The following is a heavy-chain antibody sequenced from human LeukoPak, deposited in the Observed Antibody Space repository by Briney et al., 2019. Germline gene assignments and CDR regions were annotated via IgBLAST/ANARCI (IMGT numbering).Heavy chain of an antibody. V-gene: IGHV3-23*01. CDR3: AKVSCSGGSCYGNEFDY. CDR2: ISGGGGST. D-gene: IGHD2-15*01. J-gene: IGHJ4*02. CDR1: GFTFSSNA. Sequence: GVSLRLSCAASGFTFSSNAVSWVRQAPGKGLEWVSSISGGGGSTYYTDSVKGRFTISRDNSKNTLYLQMNSLRADDTAVYYCAKVSCSGGSCYGNEFDYWGQGTLVTVSS.